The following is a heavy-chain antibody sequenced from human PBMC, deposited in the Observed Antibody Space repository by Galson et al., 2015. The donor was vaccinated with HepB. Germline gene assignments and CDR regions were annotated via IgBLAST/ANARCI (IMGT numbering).Heavy chain of an antibody. V-gene: IGHV3-21*01. CDR2: ISSSGRNT. J-gene: IGHJ6*03. CDR3: ARGRSSNSNMDV. D-gene: IGHD4-11*01. Sequence: SLRLSCAASGFTFSTYSMNWVRQAPGKGLERISSISSSGRNTSYADSVKGRFTISRDNAKNSLYLQMNSLRAEATAVYYCARGRSSNSNMDVWGKGTTVTASS. CDR1: GFTFSTYS.